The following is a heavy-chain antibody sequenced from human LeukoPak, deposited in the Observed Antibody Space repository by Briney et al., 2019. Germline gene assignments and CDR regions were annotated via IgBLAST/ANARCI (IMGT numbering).Heavy chain of an antibody. V-gene: IGHV1-2*02. Sequence: ASVKVSCKASGYTFTAYYIHWVRQAPGQGLEWMGWINPNSGGTNYAQKFQGRVTLTRDTSTTTAYMELSRLRSDDTAVYYCAKARGLYCSSTSCYECDVWGKGTTVTVSS. CDR2: INPNSGGT. CDR1: GYTFTAYY. CDR3: AKARGLYCSSTSCYECDV. D-gene: IGHD2-2*01. J-gene: IGHJ6*04.